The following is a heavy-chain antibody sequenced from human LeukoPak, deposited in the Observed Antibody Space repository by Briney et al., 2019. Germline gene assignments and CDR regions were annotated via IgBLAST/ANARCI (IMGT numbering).Heavy chain of an antibody. CDR3: ARDGASSSWPHWFDP. J-gene: IGHJ5*02. D-gene: IGHD6-13*01. V-gene: IGHV4-59*01. CDR2: IYFNGTT. CDR1: GGSFSGYY. Sequence: SETLSLTCAVYGGSFSGYYWTWIRQPPGEGLEWIGHIYFNGTTRYNPSLKSRVTISLDTSKKQFSLKLRSLTAADTAVYYCARDGASSSWPHWFDPWGQGIQVIVSS.